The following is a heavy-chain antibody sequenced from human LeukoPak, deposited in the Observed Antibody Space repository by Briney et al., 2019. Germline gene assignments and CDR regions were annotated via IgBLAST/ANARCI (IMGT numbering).Heavy chain of an antibody. CDR2: IDTNTGSP. CDR3: VRGIDTNGYFNY. Sequence: ASGKVSCKASGYTYTTDPICWVRQAPGQGLEWMGWIDTNTGSPTYAQGLTGRFVFSLDTSVSAAFLQINSLKAEDTALYYCVRGIDTNGYFNYWGQGTLVTVSS. CDR1: GYTYTTDP. V-gene: IGHV7-4-1*02. J-gene: IGHJ4*02. D-gene: IGHD3-22*01.